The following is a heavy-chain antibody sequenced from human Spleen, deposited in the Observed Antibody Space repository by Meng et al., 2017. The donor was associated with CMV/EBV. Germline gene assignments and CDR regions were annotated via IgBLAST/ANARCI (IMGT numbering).Heavy chain of an antibody. CDR3: ARHKAVAGSAGARGWFGNDF. CDR1: GYTFTSYG. Sequence: ASVKVSCKASGYTFTSYGISWVRQAPGQGLEWMGWISAYNGNTNYAQKLQGRVTMTTDTSTSTAYMELRSLRSDDTAVYYCARHKAVAGSAGARGWFGNDFWGQGTLVTVSS. J-gene: IGHJ4*02. D-gene: IGHD6-19*01. V-gene: IGHV1-18*01. CDR2: ISAYNGNT.